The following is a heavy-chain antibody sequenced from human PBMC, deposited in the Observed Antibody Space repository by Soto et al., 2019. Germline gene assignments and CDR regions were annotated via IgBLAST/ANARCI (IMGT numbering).Heavy chain of an antibody. V-gene: IGHV1-69*01. D-gene: IGHD2-2*01. CDR3: XXXSPYIVVRKPTGNQDYYGMDV. Sequence: QVQLVQSGAEVKKPGSSVKVFCKASGGTFSNYTISWVRQAPGQGLEWMGGIIPVFGTTDYEQKFQGRVTITADGSTSTAYMKLSSLRSADTAVYYCXXXSPYIVVRKPTGNQDYYGMDVWGQGTTVTVSS. CDR1: GGTFSNYT. J-gene: IGHJ6*02. CDR2: IIPVFGTT.